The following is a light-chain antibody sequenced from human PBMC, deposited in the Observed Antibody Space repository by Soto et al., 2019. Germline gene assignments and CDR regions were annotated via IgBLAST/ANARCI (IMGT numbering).Light chain of an antibody. CDR2: STS. Sequence: DIQMTPSPSYRSASVCDRVTITCRASQGIGTDLGWYRQKPVRAPERLIYSTSSLRSGVPSRFSGSGSGIDFSLTITSLQPEEFATSYCLQHYTDPRTFGQGTKVEIK. J-gene: IGKJ1*01. CDR1: QGIGTD. V-gene: IGKV1-17*01. CDR3: LQHYTDPRT.